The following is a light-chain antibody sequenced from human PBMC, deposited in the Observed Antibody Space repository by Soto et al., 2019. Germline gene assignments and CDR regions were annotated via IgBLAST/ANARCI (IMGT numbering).Light chain of an antibody. CDR1: QGINNW. V-gene: IGKV1-12*02. J-gene: IGKJ2*01. CDR3: QQANSFPYT. Sequence: DIQMPQSPSSVSASVGDRVTSTCRASQGINNWLSWYQEKPGKAPKLLIYAASNLQSGVPSRFSGIGSGPHGTLSISSLQPDDFATYYCQQANSFPYTFGHGTKLEIK. CDR2: AAS.